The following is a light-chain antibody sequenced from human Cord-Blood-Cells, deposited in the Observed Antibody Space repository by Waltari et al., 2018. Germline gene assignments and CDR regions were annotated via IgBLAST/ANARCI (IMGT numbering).Light chain of an antibody. Sequence: EIVLTQSPGTLSLSPRERATLSCRASQSVSSSYLAWYQQKPGQAPRLLIYGASSRATGIPDRFSGSGAGTYFTLTISRLEPEDFAVYYCQQYGSSPTFGQGTKVEIK. CDR3: QQYGSSPT. CDR2: GAS. J-gene: IGKJ1*01. V-gene: IGKV3-20*01. CDR1: QSVSSSY.